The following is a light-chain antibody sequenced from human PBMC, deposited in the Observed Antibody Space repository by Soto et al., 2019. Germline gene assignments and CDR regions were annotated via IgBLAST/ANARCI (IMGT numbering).Light chain of an antibody. CDR2: AAS. CDR3: QQTNTFPLT. V-gene: IGKV1-12*01. J-gene: IGKJ4*01. Sequence: DIQMTQSPSSVSASVGDRVTITCRASQDISTWLAWYQQKPGKAPNLLIYAASSFQSGVPSRFSGSGSGTDFTLTISSLQPEDSATYYCQQTNTFPLTFGGGTKLEIK. CDR1: QDISTW.